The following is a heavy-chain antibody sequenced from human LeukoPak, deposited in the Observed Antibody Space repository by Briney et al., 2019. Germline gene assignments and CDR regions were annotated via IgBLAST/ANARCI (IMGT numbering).Heavy chain of an antibody. J-gene: IGHJ4*02. CDR1: GFTFSNAW. V-gene: IGHV3-15*01. CDR2: IKSKTDGGTT. Sequence: GGSLRLSCAASGFTFSNAWMSWVRQAPGKGLEWVGRIKSKTDGGTTDYAAPGKGRFTISRDDSKNTLYLQMNSLKTEDTAVYYCTTAVWFGDLLLGDYWGQGTLVTVSS. D-gene: IGHD3-10*01. CDR3: TTAVWFGDLLLGDY.